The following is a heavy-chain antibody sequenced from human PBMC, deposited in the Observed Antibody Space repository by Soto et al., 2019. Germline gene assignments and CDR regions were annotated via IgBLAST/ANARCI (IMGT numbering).Heavy chain of an antibody. CDR3: ATNYGSGYRAFDY. CDR1: GDTFSFYS. Sequence: ASVKVSCKASGDTFSFYSINWVRQAPGLGLEWMGRINPILSVSNYAQKFQGRVTITTDKSTSTAYMELSSLRSEDTAMYYCATNYGSGYRAFDYWGQGALVTVSS. CDR2: INPILSVS. D-gene: IGHD3-10*01. V-gene: IGHV1-69*02. J-gene: IGHJ4*02.